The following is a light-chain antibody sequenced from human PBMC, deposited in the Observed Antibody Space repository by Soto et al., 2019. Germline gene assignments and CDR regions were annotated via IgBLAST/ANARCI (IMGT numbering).Light chain of an antibody. Sequence: QSVLTQPPSASGTPGQRVTISCSGSSSNIGSNFVYWYQQLPGTAPKLLLYSNNMRPSGVPDRFSGSKSGTSASLAISGLRSEDEVDYYCAAWDDSLSGPVFGGGTTLTVL. CDR2: SNN. J-gene: IGLJ3*02. V-gene: IGLV1-47*02. CDR1: SSNIGSNF. CDR3: AAWDDSLSGPV.